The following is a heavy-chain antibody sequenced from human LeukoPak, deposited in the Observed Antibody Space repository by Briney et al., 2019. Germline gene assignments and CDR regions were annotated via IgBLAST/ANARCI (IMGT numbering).Heavy chain of an antibody. CDR3: ARTISSLNWFDP. D-gene: IGHD6-13*01. CDR1: GGSISSYY. J-gene: IGHJ5*02. V-gene: IGHV4-39*07. Sequence: SETLSLTCTVSGGSISSYYWGWIRQPPGKGQEWLGSIYYSGSTYYNPSLTSRVTISVDTSKNQFSLKLSSVTAADTAVYYCARTISSLNWFDPWGQGTLVTVSS. CDR2: IYYSGST.